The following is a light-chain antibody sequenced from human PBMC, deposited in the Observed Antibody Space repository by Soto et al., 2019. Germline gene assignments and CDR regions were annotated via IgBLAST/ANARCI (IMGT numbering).Light chain of an antibody. V-gene: IGKV3-15*01. J-gene: IGKJ2*01. CDR1: QSVSSN. Sequence: ETVMTQSPATLSVSPGEGATLSCRASQSVSSNLAWYQQKPGQAPRLLIYGASTRATGIPARFSGSGFGTEFTLTLSSLQSEDFAVYYCQQYSNWPPYTFGQGTKLEIK. CDR2: GAS. CDR3: QQYSNWPPYT.